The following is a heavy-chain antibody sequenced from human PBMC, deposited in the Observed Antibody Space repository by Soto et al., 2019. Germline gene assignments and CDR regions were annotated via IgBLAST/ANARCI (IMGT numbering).Heavy chain of an antibody. CDR2: INSDGSST. CDR3: ALGYCSGGSCYAPTYYYYYGMDV. Sequence: PGGSLRLSWAASGFTFSRYLMHWVREAPGKGLGWVSRINSDGSSTSYADSVKGRFTISRDNAKNTLYLQMNSLRAEDTAVYYCALGYCSGGSCYAPTYYYYYGMDVWGQGTTVTVSS. D-gene: IGHD2-15*01. CDR1: GFTFSRYL. V-gene: IGHV3-74*01. J-gene: IGHJ6*02.